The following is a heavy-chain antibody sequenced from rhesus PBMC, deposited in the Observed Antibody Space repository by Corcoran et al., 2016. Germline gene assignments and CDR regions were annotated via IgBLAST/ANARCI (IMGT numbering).Heavy chain of an antibody. V-gene: IGHV3-119*01. CDR2: ISSEGSST. Sequence: EVQLVESGGGLVQPGGSLRLSCAASGFTFSSYWMYWVRQVPGKGLEWVSRISSEGSSTSYADSVEGRFTISREKAKDSLYLQMNSLRAEDTAVYYCAAAIAAAGTGIDYWGQGVLVTVSS. J-gene: IGHJ4*01. CDR3: AAAIAAAGTGIDY. D-gene: IGHD6-25*01. CDR1: GFTFSSYW.